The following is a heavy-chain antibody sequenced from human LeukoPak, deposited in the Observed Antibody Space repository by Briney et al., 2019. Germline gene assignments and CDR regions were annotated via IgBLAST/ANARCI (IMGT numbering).Heavy chain of an antibody. CDR1: GYSFTSYW. J-gene: IGHJ4*02. CDR2: IYPGDSDT. Sequence: KDGESLKISCKGSGYSFTSYWIGWVRQMPGKGLEWMGIIYPGDSDTRYSPSFQGQVTISADKSISTAYLQWSSLKASDTAMYYCARRATMPYDSSGYYYDYWGQGTLVTVSS. CDR3: ARRATMPYDSSGYYYDY. D-gene: IGHD3-22*01. V-gene: IGHV5-51*01.